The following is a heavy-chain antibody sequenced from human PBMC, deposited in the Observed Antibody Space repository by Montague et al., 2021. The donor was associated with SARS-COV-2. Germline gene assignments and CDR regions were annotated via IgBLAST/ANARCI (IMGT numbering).Heavy chain of an antibody. J-gene: IGHJ5*02. D-gene: IGHD3-16*02. CDR2: INHSGST. CDR1: GGSFSGYY. V-gene: IGHV4-34*01. Sequence: SETLSLTCAVYGGSFSGYYWSWIRQPPGKGLEWIGEINHSGSTNYNPSLKSRVTISVDTSKNQFSLKLSSVTAADTAVSYCARGYDYVWGSYRYLHWFDPWGQGTLVTVSS. CDR3: ARGYDYVWGSYRYLHWFDP.